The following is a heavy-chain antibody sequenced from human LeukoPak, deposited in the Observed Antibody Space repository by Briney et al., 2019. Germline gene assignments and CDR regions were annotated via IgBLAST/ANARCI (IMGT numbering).Heavy chain of an antibody. CDR3: AKDSPPGRCCSTSCPPGFDY. J-gene: IGHJ4*02. Sequence: ETLSLTCADYGGSFSGYYWSWVRQAPGKGLEWASAISGSGGSTYYADSVKGRFTISRDNSKNTLYLQMNSLRAEDTAVYYCAKDSPPGRCCSTSCPPGFDYWGQGTLVTVSS. CDR2: ISGSGGST. D-gene: IGHD2-2*01. V-gene: IGHV3-23*01. CDR1: GGSFSGYY.